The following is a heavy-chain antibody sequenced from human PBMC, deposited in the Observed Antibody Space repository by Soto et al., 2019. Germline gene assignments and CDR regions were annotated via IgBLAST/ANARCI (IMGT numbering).Heavy chain of an antibody. J-gene: IGHJ4*02. Sequence: SETLSLTXAVSGGSISSSSYYWAWIRQPPGKGLEWIANIYYTGSTFYNPSLGGRVTISIDTSKDQFSLKLGSVTAADTAVYYCAKSNSGSYSFDYWGQGTLVTVSS. CDR1: GGSISSSSYY. CDR2: IYYTGST. D-gene: IGHD3-10*01. CDR3: AKSNSGSYSFDY. V-gene: IGHV4-39*01.